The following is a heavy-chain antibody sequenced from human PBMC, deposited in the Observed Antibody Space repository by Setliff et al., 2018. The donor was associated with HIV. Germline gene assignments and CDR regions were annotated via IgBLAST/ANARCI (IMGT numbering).Heavy chain of an antibody. CDR3: ARDPGYFDWLRSYRHYYGMDV. J-gene: IGHJ6*02. Sequence: SETLSLTCAVSGYSISSGFYWSWMRQPPGKGLEWIGNIYHSGNTYYNPSLKSRVTISVDTSKNQFSLKLSSVTAADTAVYFCARDPGYFDWLRSYRHYYGMDVWGQGTTVTVSS. V-gene: IGHV4-38-2*02. CDR2: IYHSGNT. D-gene: IGHD3-9*01. CDR1: GYSISSGFY.